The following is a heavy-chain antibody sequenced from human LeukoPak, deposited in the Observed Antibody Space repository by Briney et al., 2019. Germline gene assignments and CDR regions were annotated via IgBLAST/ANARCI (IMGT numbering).Heavy chain of an antibody. Sequence: PGGSLRLSCTGSGFTFSNYAMSWVRQTPGKGLEWVSTISGSGFSTFYADSVKGRFTISRDNSKNTLWLQMNSLRGDDTAFYYCAKEDSFGYRADAFHIWGQGTMVTVSS. CDR3: AKEDSFGYRADAFHI. CDR1: GFTFSNYA. V-gene: IGHV3-23*01. J-gene: IGHJ3*02. D-gene: IGHD5-18*01. CDR2: ISGSGFST.